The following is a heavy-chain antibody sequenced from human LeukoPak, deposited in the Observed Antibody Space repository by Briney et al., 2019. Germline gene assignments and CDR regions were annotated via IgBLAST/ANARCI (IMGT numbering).Heavy chain of an antibody. CDR1: GFTFSSYA. CDR3: ARDGWGSGYYFDAFDI. CDR2: ISGSGGST. V-gene: IGHV3-23*01. Sequence: GGSLRLSCAASGFTFSSYAMSWVRQAPGKGLEWVSAISGSGGSTYYADSVKGRFTISRDNAKNSLYLQMNSLRAEDTAVYYCARDGWGSGYYFDAFDIWGQGTMVTVSS. J-gene: IGHJ3*02. D-gene: IGHD3-22*01.